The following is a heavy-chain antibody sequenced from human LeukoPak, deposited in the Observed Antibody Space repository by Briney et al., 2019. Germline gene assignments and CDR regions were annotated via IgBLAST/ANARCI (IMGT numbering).Heavy chain of an antibody. CDR2: IRYDGSDK. J-gene: IGHJ3*02. D-gene: IGHD5-12*01. V-gene: IGHV3-30*02. CDR3: ARGLGGYDSIDAFDI. CDR1: GFTFKNYG. Sequence: GGSLRLSCAASGFTFKNYGMHWVRQAPGKGLEWVAFIRYDGSDKYYADFVKGRFTISRDNAKNTPYLQMNSLRAEDTAVYYCARGLGGYDSIDAFDIWGQGTMVTVSS.